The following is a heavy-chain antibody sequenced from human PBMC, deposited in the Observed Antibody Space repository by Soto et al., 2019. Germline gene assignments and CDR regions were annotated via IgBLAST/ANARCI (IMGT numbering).Heavy chain of an antibody. Sequence: SETLSLTCAVYGGSFSGYYWSWIRQPPGKGLEWIGEINHSGSTNYNPSLKSRVTISVDTSKNQFSLKLSSVTAADTAVYYCARGSYDFWSGYAWFDPWGQGTLVTVSS. D-gene: IGHD3-3*01. CDR1: GGSFSGYY. J-gene: IGHJ5*02. CDR3: ARGSYDFWSGYAWFDP. V-gene: IGHV4-34*01. CDR2: INHSGST.